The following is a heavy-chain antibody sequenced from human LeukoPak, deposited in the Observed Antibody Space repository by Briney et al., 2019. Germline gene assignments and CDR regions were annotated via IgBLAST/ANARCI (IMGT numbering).Heavy chain of an antibody. Sequence: SETLSLTCAVYGGSFSGYYWSWIRQPPGKGLEWIGEINHSGSTNYNPSLKSRVTISVDTSKNQFSLKLSPVTAADTAVYYCARRGRIVGATRDHPNAFDIWGQGTMVTVSS. D-gene: IGHD1-26*01. CDR1: GGSFSGYY. CDR3: ARRGRIVGATRDHPNAFDI. J-gene: IGHJ3*02. V-gene: IGHV4-34*01. CDR2: INHSGST.